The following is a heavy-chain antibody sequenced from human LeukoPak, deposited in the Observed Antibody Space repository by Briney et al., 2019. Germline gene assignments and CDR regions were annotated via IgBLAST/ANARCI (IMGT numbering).Heavy chain of an antibody. CDR3: ARRRRKAAAGTPRFDY. J-gene: IGHJ4*02. CDR2: IYYSGST. D-gene: IGHD6-13*01. Sequence: SETLSLTCTVSGYSISSGYFWGWMRQPPGKGLEWIGSIYYSGSTYYNPSLKSRVTISVDTSKNQFSLKLSSVTAADTAVYYCARRRRKAAAGTPRFDYWGQGTLVTVSS. CDR1: GYSISSGYF. V-gene: IGHV4-38-2*02.